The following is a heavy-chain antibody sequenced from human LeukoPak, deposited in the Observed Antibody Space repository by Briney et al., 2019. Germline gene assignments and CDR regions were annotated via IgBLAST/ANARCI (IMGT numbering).Heavy chain of an antibody. CDR3: TMIEWERWRG. CDR1: GGSFSGYY. J-gene: IGHJ4*02. CDR2: ISSSSSHI. Sequence: ETLSLTCAVYGGSFSGYYWSWIRQPPGKGLEWVSSISSSSSHIYYADSVKGRFTISRDNAKNSLFLQMNSLRAEDTAVYYCTMIEWERWRGWGQGTLVTVSS. V-gene: IGHV3-21*01. D-gene: IGHD1-26*01.